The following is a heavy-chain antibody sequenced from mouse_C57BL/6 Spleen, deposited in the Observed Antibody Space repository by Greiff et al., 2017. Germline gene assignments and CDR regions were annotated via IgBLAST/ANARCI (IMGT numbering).Heavy chain of an antibody. J-gene: IGHJ1*03. V-gene: IGHV1-72*01. CDR2: IDPNSGGT. D-gene: IGHD1-1*01. CDR3: ASITTVVDYCYFDV. CDR1: GYTFTSYW. Sequence: VQLQQPGAELVTPGASVKLSCKASGYTFTSYWMHWVKQRPGRGLEWIGRIDPNSGGTKYNEKFKSKATLTVDKPSSTAYMQLSSLTSEDSAVYYCASITTVVDYCYFDVWGTGTTVTVSS.